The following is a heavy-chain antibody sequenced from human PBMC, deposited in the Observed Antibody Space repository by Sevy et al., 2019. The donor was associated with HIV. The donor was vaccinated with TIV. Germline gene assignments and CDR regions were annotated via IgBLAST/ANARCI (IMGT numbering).Heavy chain of an antibody. D-gene: IGHD2-21*02. CDR2: INPNSGGT. V-gene: IGHV1-2*04. Sequence: ASVKVSCKASGYTFTGYYMHWVRQAPGQGLEWMGWINPNSGGTNYAQKFQGWVTMTRDTSISTAYMELSRLRSDDTAVYYCARAYCGGDCRSFDYWGPGTLVTVSS. CDR1: GYTFTGYY. J-gene: IGHJ4*02. CDR3: ARAYCGGDCRSFDY.